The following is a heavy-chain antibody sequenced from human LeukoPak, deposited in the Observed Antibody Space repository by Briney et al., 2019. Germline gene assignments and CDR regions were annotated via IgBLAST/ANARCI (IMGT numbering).Heavy chain of an antibody. CDR1: GFTFSSFS. CDR2: IGSAGDT. J-gene: IGHJ4*02. V-gene: IGHV3-13*01. CDR3: AKDVY. Sequence: PGRSLRLSCAATGFTFSSFSMHWVRQTTGKGLEWVSVIGSAGDTYYPGSVKGRFTISRENAKNSLYLQMNSLRAEDTAVYYCAKDVYWGQGTLVTVSS.